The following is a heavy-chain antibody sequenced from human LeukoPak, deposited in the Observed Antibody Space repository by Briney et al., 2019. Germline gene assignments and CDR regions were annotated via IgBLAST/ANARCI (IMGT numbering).Heavy chain of an antibody. CDR2: ISGSGGST. Sequence: PGGSLRLSCAASGFTFSSYAMSWVRQAPGKGLEWVSAISGSGGSTYYADSVKGRFTISRDNSKSTLYLQMNSLRAEDTAVYYCAKDRGQLGSAFDIWGQGTMVTVSS. CDR1: GFTFSSYA. D-gene: IGHD6-6*01. CDR3: AKDRGQLGSAFDI. V-gene: IGHV3-23*01. J-gene: IGHJ3*02.